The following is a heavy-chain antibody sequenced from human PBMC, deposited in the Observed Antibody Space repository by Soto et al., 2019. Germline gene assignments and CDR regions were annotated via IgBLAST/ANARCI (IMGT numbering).Heavy chain of an antibody. V-gene: IGHV1-46*01. Sequence: GASVKVSCKASGYTFTSYYMHWVRQAPGQGLEWMGIINPSGGSTSYAQKFQGRVTMTRDTSTNTVYMELSSLRSEDTAVYYCARGEKQWLVRGWFDPWGQGTLVTVSS. D-gene: IGHD6-19*01. CDR1: GYTFTSYY. J-gene: IGHJ5*01. CDR2: INPSGGST. CDR3: ARGEKQWLVRGWFDP.